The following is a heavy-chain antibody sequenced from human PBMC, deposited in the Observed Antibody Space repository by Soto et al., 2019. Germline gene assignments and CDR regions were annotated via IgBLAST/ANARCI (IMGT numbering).Heavy chain of an antibody. CDR2: IYYNGII. CDR1: GESISDGDYY. V-gene: IGHV4-30-4*01. CDR3: ARGIQGGFDP. J-gene: IGHJ5*02. D-gene: IGHD5-18*01. Sequence: LPLTCSVSGESISDGDYYGCWIRLPPGKDLEWIAYIYYNGIIHYNPSLKSRVTISLDPSKNQLSLTMTSVTDADTAVDSCARGIQGGFDPWGQRNRVTVAS.